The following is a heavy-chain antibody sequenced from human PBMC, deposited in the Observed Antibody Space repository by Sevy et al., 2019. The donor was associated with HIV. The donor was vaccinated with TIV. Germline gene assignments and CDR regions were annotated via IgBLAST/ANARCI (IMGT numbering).Heavy chain of an antibody. J-gene: IGHJ4*02. CDR3: ARDGGD. CDR2: IYYTGST. D-gene: IGHD3-16*01. V-gene: IGHV4-59*01. Sequence: SETLSLTCTVFGGSISAYYWSWIRQSPEKGLQYIGYIYYTGSTNYNPSLKSRVTISVDTSKNQFSLRLTSVTAADTAIYYCARDGGDWGQGTLVTVSS. CDR1: GGSISAYY.